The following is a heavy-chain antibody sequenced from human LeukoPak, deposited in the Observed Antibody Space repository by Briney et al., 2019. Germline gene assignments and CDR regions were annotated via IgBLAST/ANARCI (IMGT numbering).Heavy chain of an antibody. Sequence: GGSLRLSCAASGFTVSGNYMSWVRQAPGKGLEWVSIIYSGDSTYYADSVKGRFTISRDNSKNTLYLQMNNLRAEDTAVYYCARDLLAPGIAAAGKDYWGQGTLVTVSS. CDR2: IYSGDST. J-gene: IGHJ4*02. CDR3: ARDLLAPGIAAAGKDY. CDR1: GFTVSGNY. D-gene: IGHD6-13*01. V-gene: IGHV3-66*01.